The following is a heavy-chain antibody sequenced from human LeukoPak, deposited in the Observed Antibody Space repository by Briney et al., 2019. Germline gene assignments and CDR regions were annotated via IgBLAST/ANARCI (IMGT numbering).Heavy chain of an antibody. V-gene: IGHV4-30-4*07. J-gene: IGHJ3*02. Sequence: SETLSLTCAVSGGSISSGGYSWSWIRQPPGKGLEWIGYIYYSGSTYYNPSLKSRVTISVDTSKNQFSLKLSSVTPEDTAVYYCASSSLRGSDAFDIWGQGTMVTVSS. D-gene: IGHD3-16*01. CDR2: IYYSGST. CDR3: ASSSLRGSDAFDI. CDR1: GGSISSGGYS.